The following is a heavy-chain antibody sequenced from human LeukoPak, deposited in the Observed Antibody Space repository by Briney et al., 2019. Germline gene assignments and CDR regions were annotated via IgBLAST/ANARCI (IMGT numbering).Heavy chain of an antibody. Sequence: ASVKVSCKVSGYTLTELSMHWVRQAPGKGLEWMGGFDPEDGETIYAQKFQGRVTMTEDTSTDTAYMELSSLRSDDTAVYYCATDASARTYTDAFDIWGQGTMITVSS. CDR2: FDPEDGET. CDR1: GYTLTELS. J-gene: IGHJ3*02. CDR3: ATDASARTYTDAFDI. D-gene: IGHD2-2*02. V-gene: IGHV1-24*01.